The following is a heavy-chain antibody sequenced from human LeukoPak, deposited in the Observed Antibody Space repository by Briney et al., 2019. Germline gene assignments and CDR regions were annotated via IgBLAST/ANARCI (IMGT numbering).Heavy chain of an antibody. CDR1: GFTFSSYE. D-gene: IGHD2-15*01. CDR2: ISVSGNT. Sequence: PGGSLRLSCAASGFTFSSYEMNWVRQAPGKGLEWVSAISVSGNTYHADSVKGRFTISRDSYKNTLYLQMNSLRAEDTAVYYCAKAPVTTCSGAYCYPFDYWGQGALVTVSS. V-gene: IGHV3-23*01. J-gene: IGHJ4*02. CDR3: AKAPVTTCSGAYCYPFDY.